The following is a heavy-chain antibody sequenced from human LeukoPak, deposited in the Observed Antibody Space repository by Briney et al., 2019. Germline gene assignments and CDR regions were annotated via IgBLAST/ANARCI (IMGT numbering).Heavy chain of an antibody. J-gene: IGHJ4*02. D-gene: IGHD6-19*01. CDR2: ISSSSSYI. CDR1: GFTFSSYS. Sequence: GGSLRLSCAASGFTFSSYSMNWVRQAPGKGLEWVSSISSSSSYIYYADSVKGRFTISRDNAKNSLYLQMNSLRAEDTAVYYCVSGSSGWSPLDYWGQGTLVTVSS. CDR3: VSGSSGWSPLDY. V-gene: IGHV3-21*01.